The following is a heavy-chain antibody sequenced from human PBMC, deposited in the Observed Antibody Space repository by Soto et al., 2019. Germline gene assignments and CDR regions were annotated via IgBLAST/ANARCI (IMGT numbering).Heavy chain of an antibody. V-gene: IGHV5-51*01. CDR1: GYNFLNYW. J-gene: IGHJ4*02. CDR2: IFPADSDT. D-gene: IGHD3-10*01. CDR3: TGGLYYNF. Sequence: GESLKISCKGSGYNFLNYWISWVRQMPGKGLEWMGIIFPADSDTRYSPSFKGQVTISADRSINTAYLQWSSLKASDTAIYYCTGGLYYNFWGQGTLVTVSS.